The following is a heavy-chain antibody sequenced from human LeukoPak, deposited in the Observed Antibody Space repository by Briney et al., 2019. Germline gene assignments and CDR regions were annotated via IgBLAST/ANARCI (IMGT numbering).Heavy chain of an antibody. CDR3: VTLPAI. CDR2: IKKDGSET. J-gene: IGHJ3*02. CDR1: GFSFSSYW. Sequence: QPGGSLRLSCAASGFSFSSYWMSWVRQAPGKGLEWVANIKKDGSETYYVDSVKGRFTISRDSAKNSLFLQMNNLRAEDTAVYYCVTLPAIWGQGTMVTVSS. V-gene: IGHV3-7*01.